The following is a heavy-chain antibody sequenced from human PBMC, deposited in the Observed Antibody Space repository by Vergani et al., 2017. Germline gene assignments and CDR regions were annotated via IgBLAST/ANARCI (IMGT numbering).Heavy chain of an antibody. V-gene: IGHV3-23*01. CDR1: GFTFSSYA. Sequence: EVQLLESGGGLVQPGGSLRLSCAASGFTFSSYAMSWVRQAPGKGLEWVSAISGSGGSTYYADSVKGRFTISRDNSKNTLSLQMNSLRAEDTAVYYCASRTGGASGWYYYYYYMDVWGKGTTVTVSS. CDR3: ASRTGGASGWYYYYYYMDV. J-gene: IGHJ6*03. D-gene: IGHD6-19*01. CDR2: ISGSGGST.